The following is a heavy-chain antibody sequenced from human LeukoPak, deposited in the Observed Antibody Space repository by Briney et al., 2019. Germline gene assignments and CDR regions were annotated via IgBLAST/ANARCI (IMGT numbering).Heavy chain of an antibody. CDR2: IYYSGNT. CDR3: AKGAGPPWFDP. V-gene: IGHV4-39*07. CDR1: GSSISNYY. J-gene: IGHJ5*02. D-gene: IGHD6-19*01. Sequence: PSETLSLTCTVSGSSISNYYWGWIRQAPGKGLEWIGSIYYSGNTYYNSSLKSRVTISLDTSRNQFSMNLNSVTAADTAVYYCAKGAGPPWFDPWGQGTLVTVSS.